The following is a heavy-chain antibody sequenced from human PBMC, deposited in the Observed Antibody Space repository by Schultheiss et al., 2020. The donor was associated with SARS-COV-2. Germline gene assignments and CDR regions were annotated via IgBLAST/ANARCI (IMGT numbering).Heavy chain of an antibody. V-gene: IGHV4-4*07. CDR1: GGSISSYY. CDR3: ARDSYSGSYGTH. Sequence: GSLRLSCTVSGGSISSYYWSWIRQPAGKGLEWIGRIYTSGSTNYNPSLKSRVTISVDTSKNQFSLKLSSVTAADTAVYYCARDSYSGSYGTHWGQGTLVTVSS. D-gene: IGHD1-26*01. J-gene: IGHJ1*01. CDR2: IYTSGST.